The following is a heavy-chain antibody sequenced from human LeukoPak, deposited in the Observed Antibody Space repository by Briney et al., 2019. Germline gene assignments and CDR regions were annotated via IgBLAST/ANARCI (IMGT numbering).Heavy chain of an antibody. J-gene: IGHJ4*02. D-gene: IGHD3-16*01. CDR1: GFIFSTYG. Sequence: GGSLRLSCAASGFIFSTYGMYWVRQAPGKGLEWVAFIRHDGSIKNYADSVKGRSTISRDNSKNTLYLQMNSLRAEDTAVSYCAKDSLADIDYWGQGTLVTVSS. CDR3: AKDSLADIDY. V-gene: IGHV3-30*02. CDR2: IRHDGSIK.